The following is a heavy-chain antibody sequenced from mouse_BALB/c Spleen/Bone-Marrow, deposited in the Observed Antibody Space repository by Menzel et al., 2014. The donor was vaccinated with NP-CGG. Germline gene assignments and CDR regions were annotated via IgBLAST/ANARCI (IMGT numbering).Heavy chain of an antibody. CDR1: GYTFTRYW. CDR2: IDPSDSET. V-gene: IGHV1-69*02. CDR3: ARSVGNYVAWFVY. J-gene: IGHJ3*01. D-gene: IGHD2-1*01. Sequence: QVQLQQSGAEVVKPGAPVKLSCKASGYTFTRYWMHWVRQRPGRGLEWIGKIDPSDSETHYNPEFKDKATLTVDKSSSTAYIQLSSLTSEDSAVYFCARSVGNYVAWFVYWGQGTLVTVSP.